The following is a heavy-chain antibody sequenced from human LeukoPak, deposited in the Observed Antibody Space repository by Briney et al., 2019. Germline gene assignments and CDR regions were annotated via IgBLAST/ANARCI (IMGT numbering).Heavy chain of an antibody. V-gene: IGHV3-33*07. Sequence: GGSLRLSCEASGTTFSSHAMTWVRQAPGKGLEWVAVIWYDGSNKYYADSVKGRFTISRDNSKNTLYLQMNSLRAEDTAVYYCAREYGDRGGRYFDYWGQGTLVTVSS. CDR3: AREYGDRGGRYFDY. D-gene: IGHD4-17*01. CDR2: IWYDGSNK. J-gene: IGHJ4*02. CDR1: GTTFSSHA.